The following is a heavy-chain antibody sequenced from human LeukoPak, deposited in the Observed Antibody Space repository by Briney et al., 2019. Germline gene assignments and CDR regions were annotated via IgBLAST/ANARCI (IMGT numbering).Heavy chain of an antibody. D-gene: IGHD3-16*02. CDR1: GYIFTSYG. Sequence: ASVKVSCKASGYIFTSYGISWVRQAPGQGLEWMGWISAYNGNTNHAQNFQGRVTVTTETSTSTAYMELRSLRSDDTAVYYCARDLSLITFGGVIAAYYFDYWGQGTLVTVSS. J-gene: IGHJ4*02. V-gene: IGHV1-18*01. CDR3: ARDLSLITFGGVIAAYYFDY. CDR2: ISAYNGNT.